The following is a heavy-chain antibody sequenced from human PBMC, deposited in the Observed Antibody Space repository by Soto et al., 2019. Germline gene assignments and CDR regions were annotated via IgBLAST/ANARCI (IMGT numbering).Heavy chain of an antibody. CDR1: GYTFTGYY. D-gene: IGHD2-2*01. Sequence: ASVKVSCKASGYTFTGYYRHWVRQAPGQGLEWMGWINPNSGGTNYAQKFQDWVTMTRDTSISTAYMELSRLRSDDTAVYYCARGPTRVYYYYYMDVWGKGTTVTVSS. CDR3: ARGPTRVYYYYYMDV. CDR2: INPNSGGT. J-gene: IGHJ6*03. V-gene: IGHV1-2*04.